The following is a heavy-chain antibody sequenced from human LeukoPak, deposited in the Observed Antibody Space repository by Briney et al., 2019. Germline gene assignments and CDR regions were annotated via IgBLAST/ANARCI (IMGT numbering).Heavy chain of an antibody. CDR2: ISSSGSTI. J-gene: IGHJ3*02. V-gene: IGHV3-11*04. CDR1: GFTFSDYY. CDR3: ARGEIFCSGGSCGDAFDI. D-gene: IGHD2-15*01. Sequence: NAGGSLRLSCAASGFTFSDYYMSWVRQAPGKGLEWVSYISSSGSTIYYADSVKGRFTISRDNAKNSLYLQMNSLRAEDTAVYCCARGEIFCSGGSCGDAFDIWGQGTMVTVSS.